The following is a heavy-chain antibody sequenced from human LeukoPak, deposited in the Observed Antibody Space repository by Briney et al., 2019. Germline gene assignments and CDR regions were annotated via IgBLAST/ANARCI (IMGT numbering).Heavy chain of an antibody. J-gene: IGHJ4*02. CDR3: AKDRGGPDY. CDR2: IRYDGSNK. V-gene: IGHV3-30*02. CDR1: GFPFSSCG. Sequence: GGSLRLTFAASGFPFSSCGMHWVRPAPGKGLEWVAFIRYDGSNKYYADSVKGRFTISRDNSKNTLYLQMNSLRAEDTAVYYCAKDRGGPDYWGQGTLVTVSS.